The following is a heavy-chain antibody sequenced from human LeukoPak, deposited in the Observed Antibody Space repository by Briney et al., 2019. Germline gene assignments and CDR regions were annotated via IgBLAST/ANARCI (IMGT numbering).Heavy chain of an antibody. CDR2: IRYDGSNK. Sequence: GGSLRLSCAASGFTFSSYGMHWVRQAPGKGLEWVAFIRYDGSNKYYADSVKGRFTISRDNSKNTLYLQMNSLRAEDTAVYYCARAGGVRRQYNWFDPWGQGTLVTVSS. J-gene: IGHJ5*02. D-gene: IGHD1-1*01. CDR3: ARAGGVRRQYNWFDP. V-gene: IGHV3-30*02. CDR1: GFTFSSYG.